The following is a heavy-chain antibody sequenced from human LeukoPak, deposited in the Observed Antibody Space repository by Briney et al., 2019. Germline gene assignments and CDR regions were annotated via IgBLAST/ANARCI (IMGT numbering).Heavy chain of an antibody. J-gene: IGHJ4*02. CDR2: ISGSGGST. CDR1: GFTFSSYA. CDR3: ATTIQLWQGYFDY. V-gene: IGHV3-23*01. D-gene: IGHD5-18*01. Sequence: GGSLRLSCAASGFTFSSYAVSWVRQAPGKGLEWVSAISGSGGSTYYADSVKGRFTISRDNSKNTLYLQMNSLRAEDTAVYYCATTIQLWQGYFDYWGQGTLVTVSS.